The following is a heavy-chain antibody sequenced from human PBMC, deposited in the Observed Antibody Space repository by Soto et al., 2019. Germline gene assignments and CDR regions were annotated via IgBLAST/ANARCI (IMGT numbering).Heavy chain of an antibody. CDR2: IIPILGIA. Sequence: QVQLVQSGAEVKKPGSSVKVSCKASGGTFSSYTISWVRQAPGQGLEWMGRIIPILGIANYAQKFQGRVTITADKATSTAYMELSSLRSEDTAVDYCARPYSGYGGDAFDIWGQGTMVTVSS. CDR1: GGTFSSYT. V-gene: IGHV1-69*02. CDR3: ARPYSGYGGDAFDI. D-gene: IGHD5-12*01. J-gene: IGHJ3*02.